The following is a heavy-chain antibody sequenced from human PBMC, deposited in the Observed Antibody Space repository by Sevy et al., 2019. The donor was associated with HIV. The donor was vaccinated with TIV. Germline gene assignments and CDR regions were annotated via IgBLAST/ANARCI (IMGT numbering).Heavy chain of an antibody. CDR1: GFTFDDYA. CDR3: TRGLATADTPEYYFDY. J-gene: IGHJ4*02. V-gene: IGHV3-49*03. D-gene: IGHD5-12*01. CDR2: ITRNSYEAYGGTT. Sequence: GGSLRLSCTTSGFTFDDYAMSWFRQAPGKGLEWVAFITRNSYEAYGGTTDYGASVKGRLITSRDDSKSIAYLQMISLETEDTAVYYCTRGLATADTPEYYFDYWGQGTLVTVSS.